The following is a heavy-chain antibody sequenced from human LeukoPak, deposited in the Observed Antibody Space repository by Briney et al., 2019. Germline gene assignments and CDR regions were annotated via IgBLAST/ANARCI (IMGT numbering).Heavy chain of an antibody. J-gene: IGHJ3*02. CDR3: ARDGSGYYYGRGHDAFDI. CDR1: GGSFSGYS. Sequence: SETLSLTCALYGGSFSGYSWNWIRQPPGKGLEWIGEINHSGSTNYSPSLKSRVTISLDKSKNQFSLKLTSVTAADTAVYYCARDGSGYYYGRGHDAFDIWGQGTMVTVSS. CDR2: INHSGST. D-gene: IGHD3-22*01. V-gene: IGHV4-34*01.